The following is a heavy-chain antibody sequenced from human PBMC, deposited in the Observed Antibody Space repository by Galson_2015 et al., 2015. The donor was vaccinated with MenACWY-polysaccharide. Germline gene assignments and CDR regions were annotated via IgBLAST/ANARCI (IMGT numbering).Heavy chain of an antibody. CDR3: AKDIGLGDPNCSGGSCYVAFNAFDI. J-gene: IGHJ3*02. V-gene: IGHV3-9*01. Sequence: SLRLSCAASGFTFDDYAMHWVRQAPGKGLEGVSGISWNSGSIGYADSVKGRFTISRDNAKNSLYLQMNSLRAEDTALYYCAKDIGLGDPNCSGGSCYVAFNAFDIWGQGTMVTVSS. CDR2: ISWNSGSI. CDR1: GFTFDDYA. D-gene: IGHD2-15*01.